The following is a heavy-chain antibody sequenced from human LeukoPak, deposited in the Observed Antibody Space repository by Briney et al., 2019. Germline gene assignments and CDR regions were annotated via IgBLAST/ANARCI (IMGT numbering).Heavy chain of an antibody. V-gene: IGHV3-74*01. J-gene: IGHJ4*02. CDR2: INTDGSST. CDR3: AREAYGDSNYDY. CDR1: GFTFSSYG. D-gene: IGHD4-17*01. Sequence: QSGGSLRLSCAASGFTFSSYGMHWVRQAPGKGLAWVSRINTDGSSTSYADSVKGRFTISRDNAKNTLYLQMNSLRAEDTAVYYCAREAYGDSNYDYWGQGTLVTVSS.